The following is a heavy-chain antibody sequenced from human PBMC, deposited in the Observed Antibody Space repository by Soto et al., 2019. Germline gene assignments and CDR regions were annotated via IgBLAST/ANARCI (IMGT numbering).Heavy chain of an antibody. J-gene: IGHJ4*02. Sequence: GGSLRLSCAASGFTFSGSAMHWVRQASGKGLEWVGRIRSKANSYATAYAASVKGRFTISRDDSKNTAYLQMNSLKTEDTAVYYCNYYASSGHRRFAYWGQGTLVTVSS. CDR1: GFTFSGSA. CDR3: NYYASSGHRRFAY. V-gene: IGHV3-73*01. D-gene: IGHD3-22*01. CDR2: IRSKANSYAT.